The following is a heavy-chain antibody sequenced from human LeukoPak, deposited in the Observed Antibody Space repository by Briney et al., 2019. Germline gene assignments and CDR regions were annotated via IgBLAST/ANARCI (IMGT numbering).Heavy chain of an antibody. Sequence: GGSLRLSCAASGFTFSSYAMHWVRQAPGKGLEWVAVISYDGSNKYYADSVKGRFTISRDNSKNTLYLQMNSLRAEDTAVYYCARDPEGGSWFDYWGQGTLVTVSS. CDR3: ARDPEGGSWFDY. V-gene: IGHV3-30-3*01. CDR1: GFTFSSYA. D-gene: IGHD6-13*01. CDR2: ISYDGSNK. J-gene: IGHJ4*02.